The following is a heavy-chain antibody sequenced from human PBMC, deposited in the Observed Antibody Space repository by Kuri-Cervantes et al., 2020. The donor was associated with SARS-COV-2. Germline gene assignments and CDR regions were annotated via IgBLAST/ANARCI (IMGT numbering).Heavy chain of an antibody. Sequence: SETLSLTCTVSGGSITTPAYYWAWIRQPPGKGLEWIGNIYYSGRSYYDPSLTSRVTISVDTSKNQFSLKLTSLTAADTAVYYCARHVFTYYDILTGPGYFDYWGQGTLVTVSS. V-gene: IGHV4-39*01. J-gene: IGHJ4*02. CDR1: GGSITTPAYY. CDR2: IYYSGRS. D-gene: IGHD3-9*01. CDR3: ARHVFTYYDILTGPGYFDY.